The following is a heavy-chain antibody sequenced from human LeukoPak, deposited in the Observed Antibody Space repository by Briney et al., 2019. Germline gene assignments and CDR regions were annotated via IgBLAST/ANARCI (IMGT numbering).Heavy chain of an antibody. CDR2: IGGSGGST. Sequence: GGSLRLSCAASGFTFSSYAMSWVRQAPGKGLEWVSAIGGSGGSTYYADSVKGRFTISRDNSKNTLYLQMNSLRAEDTAVYYCAKGVAYYDSSGYYYPPDYWGQGTLVTVSS. D-gene: IGHD3-22*01. CDR1: GFTFSSYA. CDR3: AKGVAYYDSSGYYYPPDY. J-gene: IGHJ4*02. V-gene: IGHV3-23*01.